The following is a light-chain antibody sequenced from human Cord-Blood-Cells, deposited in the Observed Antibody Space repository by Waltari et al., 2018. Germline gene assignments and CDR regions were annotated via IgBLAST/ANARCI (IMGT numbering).Light chain of an antibody. Sequence: QSVLTQPPSASGTPGQRVTISCSGSSPNIGSNPVNWYQQLPGTAPKLLIYSNNQRPSGVPDRFSGSKSGTSASLAISGLQSEDEADYYCAAWDDSLNGPVFGGGTQLTVL. CDR3: AAWDDSLNGPV. J-gene: IGLJ7*01. CDR1: SPNIGSNP. V-gene: IGLV1-44*01. CDR2: SNN.